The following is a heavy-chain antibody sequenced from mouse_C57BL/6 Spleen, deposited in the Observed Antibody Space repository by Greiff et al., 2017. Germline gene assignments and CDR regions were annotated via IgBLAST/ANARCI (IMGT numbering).Heavy chain of an antibody. D-gene: IGHD2-10*01. J-gene: IGHJ3*01. Sequence: EVQLQQSGPELVKPGASVTIPCKASGYTFTDYNMDWVKQSPGKSLEWIGDINPNNGGTIYNQKFKGKATLTVDKSSSTAYMELRSLTSEDTAVYYCATNTYYPDEFAYWGQGTLVTVSA. CDR2: INPNNGGT. CDR1: GYTFTDYN. CDR3: ATNTYYPDEFAY. V-gene: IGHV1-18*01.